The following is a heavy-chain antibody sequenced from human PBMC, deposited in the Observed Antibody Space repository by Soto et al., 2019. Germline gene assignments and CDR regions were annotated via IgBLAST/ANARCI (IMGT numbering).Heavy chain of an antibody. CDR1: GFTVSSNY. Sequence: PGGSLRLSCAASGFTVSSNYMSWVRQAPGKGLEWVSVIYSGGSTYYADSVKGRFTISRDNSKNTLYLQMNSLRAEDTAVYYCARWYYDFWSGAPNPYYYYGMDVWGQGTTVTV. V-gene: IGHV3-53*01. D-gene: IGHD3-3*01. J-gene: IGHJ6*02. CDR3: ARWYYDFWSGAPNPYYYYGMDV. CDR2: IYSGGST.